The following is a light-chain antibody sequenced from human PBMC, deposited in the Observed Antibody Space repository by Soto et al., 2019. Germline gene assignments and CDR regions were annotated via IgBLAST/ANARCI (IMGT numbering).Light chain of an antibody. J-gene: IGKJ3*01. Sequence: DIQMTQSPSSLSASVGDRVPIICRAGQIIVSILNWYQQKPGKAPELLIYVASSLQSGVPSRFSGSGSGTEFTLTIRSLQPGDFATYYCQQSYIPPFAFGPGTKVHMK. CDR1: QIIVSI. CDR2: VAS. V-gene: IGKV1-39*01. CDR3: QQSYIPPFA.